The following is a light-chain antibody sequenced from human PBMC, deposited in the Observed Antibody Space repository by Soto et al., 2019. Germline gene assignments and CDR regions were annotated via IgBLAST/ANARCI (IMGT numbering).Light chain of an antibody. CDR1: QSISSW. V-gene: IGKV1-5*01. CDR3: QQYNSYSPST. J-gene: IGKJ3*01. CDR2: DAS. Sequence: IQMTQSPSTLSASVGDRVTITCRASQSISSWLAWYQQKPGKAPKLLIYDASSLESGVPSRFSGSGSGTEFTLTISSLQPDDFATYYCQQYNSYSPSTFGPGTKVDIK.